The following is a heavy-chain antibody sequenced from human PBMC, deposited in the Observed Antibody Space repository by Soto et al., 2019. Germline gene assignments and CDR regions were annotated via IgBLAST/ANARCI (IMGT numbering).Heavy chain of an antibody. V-gene: IGHV1-8*01. CDR2: MNPNSGNT. Sequence: QVQLVQSGAEVKKPGASVKVSCKASGYTFTSYDINWVRQATGQGLEWMGWMNPNSGNTGYAQKFQGRVTMTRNTSISTAYMELSSLRSEDTAVYYCARVRIGVGFKGYPAPLPPNWFDPWGQGTLVTVSS. J-gene: IGHJ5*02. CDR1: GYTFTSYD. CDR3: ARVRIGVGFKGYPAPLPPNWFDP. D-gene: IGHD2-15*01.